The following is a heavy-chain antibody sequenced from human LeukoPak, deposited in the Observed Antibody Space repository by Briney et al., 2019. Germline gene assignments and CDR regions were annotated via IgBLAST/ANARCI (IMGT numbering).Heavy chain of an antibody. Sequence: PSETLSLTCTVSGGSISSSSYYWGWIRQPPGKGLEWIGSIYYSGSTYYNPSLKSRVTISVDTSKNQFSLKLSSVTAADTAVYYCARSRGGSYYFFGVDYWGQGTLVTVSS. V-gene: IGHV4-39*07. CDR3: ARSRGGSYYFFGVDY. J-gene: IGHJ4*02. CDR2: IYYSGST. CDR1: GGSISSSSYY. D-gene: IGHD1-26*01.